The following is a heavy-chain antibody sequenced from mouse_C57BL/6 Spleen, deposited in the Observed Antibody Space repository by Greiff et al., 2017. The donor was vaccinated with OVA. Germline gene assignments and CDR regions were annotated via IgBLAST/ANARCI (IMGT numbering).Heavy chain of an antibody. J-gene: IGHJ2*01. V-gene: IGHV14-4*01. CDR2: IDPENGDT. CDR1: GFNIKDDY. D-gene: IGHD2-4*01. CDR3: TTFDSHFDY. Sequence: EVQLQQSGAELVRPGASVKLSCTASGFNIKDDYMHWVKQRPEQGLEWIGWIDPENGDTEYASKFQGKVTITADTYSNTAYLQLSSLTSEDTAVYYCTTFDSHFDYWGQGTTLTVSS.